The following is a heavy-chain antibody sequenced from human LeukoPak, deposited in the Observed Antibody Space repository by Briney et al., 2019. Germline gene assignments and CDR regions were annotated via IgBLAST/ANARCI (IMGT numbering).Heavy chain of an antibody. Sequence: GESLRLSCAAAGFTVSSNYMSWVRQAPGKGLEWVSVIYSGGSTYYADSVKGRFTISRDNSKNTLYLQMNSLRAEDTAVYYCVRHFTAVDYRGQGTLVTVSS. D-gene: IGHD5-18*01. V-gene: IGHV3-66*02. CDR1: GFTVSSNY. CDR3: VRHFTAVDY. CDR2: IYSGGST. J-gene: IGHJ4*02.